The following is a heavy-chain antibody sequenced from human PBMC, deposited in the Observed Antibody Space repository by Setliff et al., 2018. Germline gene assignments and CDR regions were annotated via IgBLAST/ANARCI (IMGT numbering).Heavy chain of an antibody. D-gene: IGHD6-19*01. V-gene: IGHV1-2*02. Sequence: ASVKVSCKTSGYIFTNYYIHWVRQAPGQGLEWMGWINANTGGTREVQKFQGRVTMTRDTSIDTAYMEVNRLTYDDTAVYYCARVGGYASAWHGIEAFDIWGQGTKVPVSS. CDR2: INANTGGT. J-gene: IGHJ3*02. CDR1: GYIFTNYY. CDR3: ARVGGYASAWHGIEAFDI.